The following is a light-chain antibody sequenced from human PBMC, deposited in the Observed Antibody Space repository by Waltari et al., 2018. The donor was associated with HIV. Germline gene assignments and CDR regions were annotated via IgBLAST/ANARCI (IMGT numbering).Light chain of an antibody. J-gene: IGLJ2*01. CDR2: SNN. V-gene: IGLV1-44*01. CDR1: SSNIGSNT. CDR3: AAWDDSLNGVV. Sequence: QSVLTQPPSASGTPGQRVTISCSGSSSNIGSNTVNWYQQLPGTAPKLLIYSNNQRTSGVPDRFSGSSSGTSASLAISGRQSEDEADYYCAAWDDSLNGVVFGGGTKLTVL.